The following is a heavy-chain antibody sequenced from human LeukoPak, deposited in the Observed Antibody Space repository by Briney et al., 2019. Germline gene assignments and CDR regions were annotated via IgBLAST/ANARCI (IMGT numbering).Heavy chain of an antibody. CDR1: GFTFSSYE. CDR2: ISGRGSTI. J-gene: IGHJ4*02. Sequence: PGGSLRLSCAASGFTFSSYEMNWVRQAPGKGLEWVSYISGRGSTIYYADSVKGRFTISRDNAKYSLYLQMNSLRAEDTAVYYCAREIFRWGGYWGQGTLVTVSS. V-gene: IGHV3-48*03. D-gene: IGHD3-3*01. CDR3: AREIFRWGGY.